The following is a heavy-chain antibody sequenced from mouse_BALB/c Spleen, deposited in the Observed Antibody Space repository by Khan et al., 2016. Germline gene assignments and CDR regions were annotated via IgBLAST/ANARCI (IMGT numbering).Heavy chain of an antibody. Sequence: VQLQESGPGLVQPSQSLSITCTVSGFSLTYYGVPWVRQPPGKGLEWLGVIWRGGSTDYDAAFISRLSINKDHSKSQVFFKMNSLQADDTAIYYCARFYDDEGYFDVWGAGTTVTVSS. CDR3: ARFYDDEGYFDV. CDR2: IWRGGST. CDR1: GFSLTYYG. D-gene: IGHD2-4*01. J-gene: IGHJ1*01. V-gene: IGHV2-4*02.